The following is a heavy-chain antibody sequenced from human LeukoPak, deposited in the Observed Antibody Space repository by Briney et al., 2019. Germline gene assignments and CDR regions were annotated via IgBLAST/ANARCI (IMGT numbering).Heavy chain of an antibody. J-gene: IGHJ5*02. CDR3: VRGAVAGANWFDP. D-gene: IGHD6-19*01. CDR2: IGTAGDT. CDR1: GFTFSTYA. V-gene: IGHV3-13*01. Sequence: PGGSLRLSCAASGFTFSTYAMHWVRQATGKGLEWVSDIGTAGDTYYPDSVKGRFTISRENAKNSLYLQMNSLRVGDTALYYCVRGAVAGANWFDPWGQGTLVTVSS.